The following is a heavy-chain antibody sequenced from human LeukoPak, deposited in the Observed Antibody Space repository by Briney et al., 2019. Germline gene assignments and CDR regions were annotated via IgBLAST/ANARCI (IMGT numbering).Heavy chain of an antibody. CDR3: AKGSKEVLFTRDHYMDV. V-gene: IGHV3-30*02. J-gene: IGHJ6*03. CDR2: IRYDGSNK. CDR1: GFTFSSYG. Sequence: GGSLRLSCAASGFTFSSYGMHWVRQAPGKGLEWVAFIRYDGSNKYYADSVKGRFTISRDNSKNTLYLQMNSLRAEDTAVYCCAKGSKEVLFTRDHYMDVWGKGTTVTISS. D-gene: IGHD3-3*01.